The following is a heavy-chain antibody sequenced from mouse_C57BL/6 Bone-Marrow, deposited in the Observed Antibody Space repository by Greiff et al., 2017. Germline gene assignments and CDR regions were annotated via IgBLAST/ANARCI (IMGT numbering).Heavy chain of an antibody. CDR3: ARHPYYDYDLYYAMDY. J-gene: IGHJ4*01. D-gene: IGHD2-4*01. Sequence: VQLQQSGAELVKPGASVKLSCKASGYTFTEYTIHWVKQRSGQGLEWIGWFYPGSGSIKYNEKFKDKATLTADKSSSTVYMGLSRLTSEDSAVYFCARHPYYDYDLYYAMDYWGQGTSVTVSS. V-gene: IGHV1-62-2*01. CDR2: FYPGSGSI. CDR1: GYTFTEYT.